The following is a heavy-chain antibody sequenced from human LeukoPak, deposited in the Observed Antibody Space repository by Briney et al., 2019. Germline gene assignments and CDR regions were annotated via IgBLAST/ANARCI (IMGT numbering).Heavy chain of an antibody. J-gene: IGHJ4*02. CDR2: ISAYNGNT. V-gene: IGHV1-18*01. CDR1: GYTFTSYG. D-gene: IGHD3-22*01. CDR3: VRTTYYYDSSGYYSFDY. Sequence: ASVKVSCKASGYTFTSYGISWVRQAPGQGLEWMGWISAYNGNTNYAQKLQGRVTMTTDTSTSTAYMELRSLGSDDTAVYYCVRTTYYYDSSGYYSFDYWGQGTLVTVSS.